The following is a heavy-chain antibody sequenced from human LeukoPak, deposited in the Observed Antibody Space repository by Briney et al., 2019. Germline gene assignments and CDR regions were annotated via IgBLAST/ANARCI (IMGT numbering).Heavy chain of an antibody. CDR1: GWSFSGYY. J-gene: IGHJ4*02. D-gene: IGHD5-24*01. CDR2: INHSGST. V-gene: IGHV4-34*01. CDR3: ARLYLPATRFDY. Sequence: SETLSLTCAVYGWSFSGYYWSWIRQPPGKGLEWIGEINHSGSTNYNPSLKSRVTISVDTSKNQFHLKLTSVTAAATAVYYCARLYLPATRFDYWGQGTPVTVSS.